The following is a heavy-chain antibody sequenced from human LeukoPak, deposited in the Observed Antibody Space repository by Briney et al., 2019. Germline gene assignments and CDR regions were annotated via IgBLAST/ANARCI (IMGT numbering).Heavy chain of an antibody. J-gene: IGHJ4*02. Sequence: GGSLRLSCAASGFTFSSYSMNWVRQAPGKGLEWVSSISSSSSYIYYADSVKGRFTISGDNAKNSLYLQMNSLRAEDTAVYYCARFYYYDTRAFDYWGQGTLVTVSS. CDR3: ARFYYYDTRAFDY. V-gene: IGHV3-21*01. CDR2: ISSSSSYI. CDR1: GFTFSSYS. D-gene: IGHD3-22*01.